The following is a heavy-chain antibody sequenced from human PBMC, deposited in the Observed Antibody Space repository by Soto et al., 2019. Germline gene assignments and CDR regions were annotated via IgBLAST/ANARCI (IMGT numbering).Heavy chain of an antibody. V-gene: IGHV4-31*03. CDR2: IYYSGST. D-gene: IGHD6-6*01. J-gene: IGHJ4*02. CDR1: GGSISSGDYY. CDR3: ARQADSSSPYFDY. Sequence: QVQPQESGPGLVKPSQTLSLTCTVSGGSISSGDYYWSWIRQHPGKGLEWIGYIYYSGSTYYNPSLKSRVTISVDTSKKQFSLKLSSVTAADTAVYYCARQADSSSPYFDYWGQGTLVTVSS.